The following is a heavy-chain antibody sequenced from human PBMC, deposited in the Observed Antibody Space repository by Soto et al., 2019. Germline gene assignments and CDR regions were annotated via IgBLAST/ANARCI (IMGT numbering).Heavy chain of an antibody. V-gene: IGHV4-61*01. Sequence: SETLSLTCTVSGGSVSSGSYYWSWIRQPPGKGLEWIGYIYYSGSTNYNPSLKSRVTISVDTSKNQFSLKLSSVTAADTAVYYCARDLYSYGLAWFYWGQGTLVTVSS. CDR1: GGSVSSGSYY. J-gene: IGHJ4*02. CDR3: ARDLYSYGLAWFY. D-gene: IGHD5-18*01. CDR2: IYYSGST.